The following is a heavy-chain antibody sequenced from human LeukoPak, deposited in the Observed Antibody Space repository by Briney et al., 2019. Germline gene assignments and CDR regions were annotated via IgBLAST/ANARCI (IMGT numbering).Heavy chain of an antibody. CDR3: ARTRGYYESSAYSYFDY. CDR1: GFTFSSYG. D-gene: IGHD3-22*01. Sequence: PGGSLRLSCVASGFTFSSYGMHWVRQAPGKGLEWVAVISYDGSNKYYADSVKGRFTFSRDNSKNTLYLQMNSLRAEDTAVYYCARTRGYYESSAYSYFDYWGQGTLVTVSS. CDR2: ISYDGSNK. V-gene: IGHV3-30*03. J-gene: IGHJ4*02.